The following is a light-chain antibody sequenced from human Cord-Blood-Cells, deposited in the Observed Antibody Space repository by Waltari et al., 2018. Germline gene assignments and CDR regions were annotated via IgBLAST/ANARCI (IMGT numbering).Light chain of an antibody. J-gene: IGKJ2*01. Sequence: EIVLTQSPGTLSLSPGARATLSCRASQSVSSSYLAWYQQKPGQAPRLLIYGASSRATGIPDRFSGSGSGTDFTLTISKLEPEDFGVYYCQQYGSSPYTFGQGTKLEIK. CDR3: QQYGSSPYT. V-gene: IGKV3-20*01. CDR1: QSVSSSY. CDR2: GAS.